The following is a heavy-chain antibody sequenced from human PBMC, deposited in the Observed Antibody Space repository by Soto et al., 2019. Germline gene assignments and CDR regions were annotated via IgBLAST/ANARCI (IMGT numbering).Heavy chain of an antibody. Sequence: GGSLRLSCAASGFTFSSYWMHWVRQAPGKGLVWVSLINSDGTITRYADSVKGRFTISRDNAKNTLYLQMISLRVEDTAVYYCARGYSGTYRLDYWGQGALVTVSS. V-gene: IGHV3-74*01. D-gene: IGHD1-26*01. CDR1: GFTFSSYW. CDR3: ARGYSGTYRLDY. J-gene: IGHJ4*02. CDR2: INSDGTIT.